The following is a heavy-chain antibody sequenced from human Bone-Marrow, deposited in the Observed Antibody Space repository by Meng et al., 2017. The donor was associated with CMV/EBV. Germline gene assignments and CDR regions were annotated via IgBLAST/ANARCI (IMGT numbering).Heavy chain of an antibody. J-gene: IGHJ6*02. Sequence: GESLKISCAASGFTFSSNDMHWVRQATGKGLEWVSAIGTAGDTYYPGSVKGQFTISRENAKNSLYLQMNSLRAGDTAVYYCAKDSRAGIGSREGYYYYYGMDVWGQGTTVTVSS. CDR2: IGTAGDT. V-gene: IGHV3-13*01. D-gene: IGHD6-19*01. CDR3: AKDSRAGIGSREGYYYYYGMDV. CDR1: GFTFSSND.